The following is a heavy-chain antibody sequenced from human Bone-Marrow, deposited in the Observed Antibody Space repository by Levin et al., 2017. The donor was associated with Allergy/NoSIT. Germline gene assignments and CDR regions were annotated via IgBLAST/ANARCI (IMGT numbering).Heavy chain of an antibody. D-gene: IGHD1-1*01. CDR3: ARGTLELDY. J-gene: IGHJ4*02. CDR1: GFAFSSFA. CDR2: ISYVGNNE. V-gene: IGHV3-30-3*01. Sequence: PGGSLRLSCAASGFAFSSFAMHWVRQAPGKGLEWVTLISYVGNNEDYADSVRGRFTISRDNSKKTVYLQMTSLRTEDTAVYYCARGTLELDYWGQGTLVTVSS.